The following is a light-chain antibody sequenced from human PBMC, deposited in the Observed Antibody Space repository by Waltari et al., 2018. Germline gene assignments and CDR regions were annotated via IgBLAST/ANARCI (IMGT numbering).Light chain of an antibody. CDR2: GHN. Sequence: QSVLTQPPSLSGAPGQSITISCTGSSPNIGAGSDVQSYQHLPGTAPKLLIYGHNNRPSGVPDRFSGSKSGTSASLAITGLQAEDEADYYCQSYDSSVGAWVFGGGTKLTVV. CDR1: SPNIGAGSD. J-gene: IGLJ3*02. CDR3: QSYDSSVGAWV. V-gene: IGLV1-40*01.